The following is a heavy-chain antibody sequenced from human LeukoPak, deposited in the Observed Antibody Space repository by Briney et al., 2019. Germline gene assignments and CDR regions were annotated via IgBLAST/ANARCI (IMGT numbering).Heavy chain of an antibody. J-gene: IGHJ4*02. CDR1: GFTFSGSA. CDR3: ARDPGHSGWYGDY. Sequence: GGSLKLSCAASGFTFSGSAMHWVRQASGKGLEWVGRIRSKANSYATAYAASVKGRFTISRDDSKNTAYLQMNSLKTEDTAVYYCARDPGHSGWYGDYWGQGTLVTVSS. CDR2: IRSKANSYAT. D-gene: IGHD6-19*01. V-gene: IGHV3-73*01.